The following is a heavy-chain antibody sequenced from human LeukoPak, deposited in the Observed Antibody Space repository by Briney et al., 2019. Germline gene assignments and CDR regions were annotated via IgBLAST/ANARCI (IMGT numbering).Heavy chain of an antibody. CDR1: GFSFSSRG. V-gene: IGHV3-7*01. CDR2: IKEDGSEK. J-gene: IGHJ4*02. CDR3: VRDRSRLIY. D-gene: IGHD2-21*01. Sequence: GGSLRLSCAASGFSFSSRGMSWVRQAPGKGLEWVAAIKEDGSEKNYVDSVKGRFTISRDNAKNSLFLQMNSLRPEDTAVYYCVRDRSRLIYWGQGTQVTVSS.